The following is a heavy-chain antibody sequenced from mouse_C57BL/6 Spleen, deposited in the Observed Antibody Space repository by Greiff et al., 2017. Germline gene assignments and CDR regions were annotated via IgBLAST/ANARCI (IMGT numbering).Heavy chain of an antibody. Sequence: VQLQQSGAELVRPGASVTLSCKASGYTFTDYEMHWVKQTPVHGLEWIGAIDPETGGTAYNQKFKGKAILTADQSSSTAYMELRSLTSEDSDVYYCTIYYYDSYMDYWGQGTTLTVSS. D-gene: IGHD1-1*01. CDR2: IDPETGGT. J-gene: IGHJ2*01. CDR1: GYTFTDYE. CDR3: TIYYYDSYMDY. V-gene: IGHV1-15*01.